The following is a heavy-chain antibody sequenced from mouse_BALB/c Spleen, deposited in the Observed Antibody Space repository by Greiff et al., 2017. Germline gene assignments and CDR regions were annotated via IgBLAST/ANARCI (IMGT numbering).Heavy chain of an antibody. CDR2: ISSGSSTI. J-gene: IGHJ2*01. CDR1: GFTFSSFG. Sequence: EVMLVESGGGLVQPGGSRKLSCAASGFTFSSFGMHWVRQAPEKGLEWVAYISSGSSTIYYADTVKGLFTISRDNPKNTLFLQMTSLRSEDTAMYYCARRYYLDYWGQGTTLTVSS. V-gene: IGHV5-17*02. CDR3: ARRYYLDY.